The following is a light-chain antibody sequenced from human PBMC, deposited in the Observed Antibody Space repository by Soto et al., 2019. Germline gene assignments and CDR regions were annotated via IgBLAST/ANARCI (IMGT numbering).Light chain of an antibody. CDR3: QQFNSYPT. Sequence: AIPLTQSPSSLSASVGDRVTITCRASQGISSALAWYQQKPGKAPKLLIYAASSWESGVPSRFSGSGSGTDFTLTISSLQPEDFATYYCQQFNSYPTFGQGTKLEIK. CDR2: AAS. V-gene: IGKV1-13*02. CDR1: QGISSA. J-gene: IGKJ2*01.